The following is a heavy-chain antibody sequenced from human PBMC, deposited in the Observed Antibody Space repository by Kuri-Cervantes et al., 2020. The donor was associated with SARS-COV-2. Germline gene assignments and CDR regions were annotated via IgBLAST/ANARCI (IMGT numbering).Heavy chain of an antibody. V-gene: IGHV3-21*01. D-gene: IGHD3-16*01. CDR3: AREGEFRAFDI. CDR2: ISSSSSYI. Sequence: GESLKISCAASGFTFSSYSMNWVRQAPGKGLEWVSSISSSSSYIYYADSVKGRFTISRDNAKNSLYLQMNSLRAEDTAVYYCAREGEFRAFDIWGQGTMVTVSS. CDR1: GFTFSSYS. J-gene: IGHJ3*02.